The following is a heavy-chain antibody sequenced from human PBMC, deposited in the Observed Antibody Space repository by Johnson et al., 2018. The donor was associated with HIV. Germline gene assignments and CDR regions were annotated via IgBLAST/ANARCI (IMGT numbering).Heavy chain of an antibody. CDR1: GFTFDDHD. J-gene: IGHJ3*02. CDR3: ARVIRAYDSSGYAGDAFDI. V-gene: IGHV3-20*04. Sequence: EVQLVESGGGVVRPGGSLRLSCAASGFTFDDHDMSWVRQAPGKGLEWLSGINWNGGSTGYADSVKGRFTISRDNAKNSLYLQINSLRAEDTALYYCARVIRAYDSSGYAGDAFDIWGQGTMVTASS. D-gene: IGHD3-22*01. CDR2: INWNGGST.